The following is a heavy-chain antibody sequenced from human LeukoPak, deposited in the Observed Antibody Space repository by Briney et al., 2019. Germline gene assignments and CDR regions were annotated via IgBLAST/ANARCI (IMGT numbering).Heavy chain of an antibody. Sequence: GGSLRLSCAASGFTFSSYSMNWVRQAPGKGLEWVSSIGSSSSHMNYGDSVNGRFTISRDNAKNSLYLQMNSLRAEDTAVYYCARERGYSYGFRLYYYYGMDVWGQGTTVTVSS. CDR1: GFTFSSYS. V-gene: IGHV3-21*01. CDR3: ARERGYSYGFRLYYYYGMDV. D-gene: IGHD5-18*01. J-gene: IGHJ6*02. CDR2: IGSSSSHM.